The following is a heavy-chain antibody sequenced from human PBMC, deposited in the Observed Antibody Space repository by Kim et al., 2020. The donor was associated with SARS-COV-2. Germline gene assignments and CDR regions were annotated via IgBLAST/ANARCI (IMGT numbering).Heavy chain of an antibody. CDR2: K. CDR3: VRGNNGAFDI. D-gene: IGHD2-8*01. Sequence: KYYADSVQGRFTISRDNAKNAVYLQMNSLRDEDTAIYYCVRGNNGAFDIWGQGTVVIVSS. J-gene: IGHJ3*02. V-gene: IGHV3-48*02.